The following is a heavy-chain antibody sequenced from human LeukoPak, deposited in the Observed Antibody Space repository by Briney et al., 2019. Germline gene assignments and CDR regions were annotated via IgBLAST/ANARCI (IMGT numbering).Heavy chain of an antibody. J-gene: IGHJ4*02. V-gene: IGHV1-18*01. Sequence: ASVKVSCKASGYTCTSYGISWVRQAPGQGLEWMGWISAYNGNTNYAQKLQGRVTMTTDTSTSTAYMELRSLRSDDTAVYYCARDVDIVATIEYYFDYWAREPWSPSPQ. CDR2: ISAYNGNT. D-gene: IGHD5-12*01. CDR1: GYTCTSYG. CDR3: ARDVDIVATIEYYFDY.